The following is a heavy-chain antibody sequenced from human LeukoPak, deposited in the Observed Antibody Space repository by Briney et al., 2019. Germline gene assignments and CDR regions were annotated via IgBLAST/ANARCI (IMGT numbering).Heavy chain of an antibody. V-gene: IGHV3-48*01. Sequence: GGSLRLSFAASGFTFSDYRMMWVRQAPRKGLEWVSSISSSSTSIYYADSVKGRFTTSRDNAKNSLFLQINSLRVEDTAVYYCARDTTLYYYDSSGPDYWGQGTLVTVSS. CDR1: GFTFSDYR. J-gene: IGHJ4*02. CDR2: ISSSSTSI. D-gene: IGHD3-22*01. CDR3: ARDTTLYYYDSSGPDY.